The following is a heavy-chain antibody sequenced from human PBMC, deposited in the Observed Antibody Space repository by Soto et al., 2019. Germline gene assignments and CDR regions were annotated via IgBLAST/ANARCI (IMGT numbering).Heavy chain of an antibody. J-gene: IGHJ4*02. D-gene: IGHD1-1*01. Sequence: EVHLEESGGGLVHPGGSLRLSCAASGFTFSSYWMSWVRQAPGKGLEWVANIDEDGSEYNDAGSVRGRYTISRDNAKNTLYLQMNSLRAADTAVYYCARTGDGHHDFLDYWGQGILVSVSS. V-gene: IGHV3-7*01. CDR3: ARTGDGHHDFLDY. CDR1: GFTFSSYW. CDR2: IDEDGSEY.